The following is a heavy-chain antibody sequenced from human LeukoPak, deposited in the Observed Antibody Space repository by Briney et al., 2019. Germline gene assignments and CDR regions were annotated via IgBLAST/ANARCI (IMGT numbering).Heavy chain of an antibody. D-gene: IGHD3-22*01. Sequence: PSETLSLTCTVSGGSISSTSYYWGWIRQPPGKGLEWIGTFYYTGSTYYNPSLKSRVTISVDTSKNQFSLKLSSVTAADTAVYYCARHERFLIVVAPFDYWGQGTLVTVSS. CDR1: GGSISSTSYY. J-gene: IGHJ4*02. V-gene: IGHV4-39*01. CDR2: FYYTGST. CDR3: ARHERFLIVVAPFDY.